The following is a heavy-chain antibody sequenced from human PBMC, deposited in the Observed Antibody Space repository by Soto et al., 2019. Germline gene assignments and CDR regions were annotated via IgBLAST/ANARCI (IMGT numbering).Heavy chain of an antibody. Sequence: ASVKLSCKASGYSFTSYYMHCVRQAPGQGFEWMGIINPSGGSTSYAQKFQGRVTMTRDTSTSTVYMELSSLRSEDTAVYYCARPIYCSSTSCPDAFDIWGQGTMVTVSS. V-gene: IGHV1-46*01. D-gene: IGHD2-2*01. CDR1: GYSFTSYY. CDR2: INPSGGST. CDR3: ARPIYCSSTSCPDAFDI. J-gene: IGHJ3*02.